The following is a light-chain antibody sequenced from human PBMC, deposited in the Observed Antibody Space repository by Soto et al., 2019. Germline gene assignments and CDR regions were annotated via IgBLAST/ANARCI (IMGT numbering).Light chain of an antibody. CDR2: DVS. CDR3: CSYASRYTLV. CDR1: SSDVGGYDY. Sequence: QSALTQPRSVSGSPGQSVTISCTGTSSDVGGYDYVSWYQQHPGKAPKVIIYDVSKRPSGVPDRFSGSKSGNTASLTISGLQTEDETDYYCCSYASRYTLVFGGGTKVTVL. V-gene: IGLV2-11*01. J-gene: IGLJ2*01.